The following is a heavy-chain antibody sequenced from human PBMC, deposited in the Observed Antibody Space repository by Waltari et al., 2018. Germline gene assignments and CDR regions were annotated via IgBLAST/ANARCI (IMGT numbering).Heavy chain of an antibody. Sequence: QFTLKESGPALVQPTQTLPLTFPFSGFSLSTSVMRVSLILQPPGKALEWLARIDWDDDKFYSTSLKTKLTISKDTSKNQVVLTRTNMDPVDTATYYCARTPRYSSGWYYFDYWGQGTLVTVSS. J-gene: IGHJ4*02. D-gene: IGHD6-19*01. CDR3: ARTPRYSSGWYYFDY. V-gene: IGHV2-70*04. CDR1: GFSLSTSVMR. CDR2: IDWDDDK.